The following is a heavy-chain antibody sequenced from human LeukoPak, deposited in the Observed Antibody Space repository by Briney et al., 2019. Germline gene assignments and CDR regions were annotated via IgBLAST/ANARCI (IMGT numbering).Heavy chain of an antibody. CDR2: IYHSGST. J-gene: IGHJ4*02. V-gene: IGHV4-59*01. CDR3: ARDRPGTTSLEY. Sequence: SETLSLTCTVSGGSLNNYYWSWIRQPPGKGLEWIGSIYHSGSTNYNPSLKSRVTISVDTSKNQFFLKLSSVSAADTAVYYCARDRPGTTSLEYWGQGTLVTVSS. D-gene: IGHD1-7*01. CDR1: GGSLNNYY.